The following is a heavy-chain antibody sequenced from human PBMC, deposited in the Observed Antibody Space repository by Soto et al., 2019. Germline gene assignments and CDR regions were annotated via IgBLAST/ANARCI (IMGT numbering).Heavy chain of an antibody. CDR3: ARGSWLVPFDY. CDR2: IGTAGDT. J-gene: IGHJ4*02. Sequence: EVQLVESGGGLVQPGGSLRLSCAASGFTFSSYDMHWVRQATGKGLEWVSAIGTAGDTYYPGSVKGRFTISRENAKNSLYLQMNSLRAGDTAVYYCARGSWLVPFDYWGQGTLVTVSS. V-gene: IGHV3-13*01. D-gene: IGHD6-19*01. CDR1: GFTFSSYD.